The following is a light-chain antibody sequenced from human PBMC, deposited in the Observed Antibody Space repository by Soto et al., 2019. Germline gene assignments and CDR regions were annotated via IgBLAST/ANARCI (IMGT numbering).Light chain of an antibody. CDR3: MQALQTWT. V-gene: IGKV2-28*01. CDR1: QSLRHSNGYNY. Sequence: DIVMTQSPLSLPVTPGEPASISCRSSQSLRHSNGYNYLDWYLQKPGQSPQLLIYLGSNRASGVPDRFSGSGSGTDFTLKISKVEAEDVGVYYCMQALQTWTFGQGTKVDIK. CDR2: LGS. J-gene: IGKJ1*01.